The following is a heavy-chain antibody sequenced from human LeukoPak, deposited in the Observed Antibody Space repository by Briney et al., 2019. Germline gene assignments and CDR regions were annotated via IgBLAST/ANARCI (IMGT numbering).Heavy chain of an antibody. CDR3: AKDRGGITWLFDY. V-gene: IGHV3-21*01. Sequence: GGSLRLSCAASGFTFSSYSMDWVRQAPGKGLEWVSFISSSSYYIYYADSVKGRFTISRDNSKNTLYLQMNSLRAEDTAVYYCAKDRGGITWLFDYWGQGTLVTVSS. D-gene: IGHD1-20*01. J-gene: IGHJ4*02. CDR1: GFTFSSYS. CDR2: ISSSSYYI.